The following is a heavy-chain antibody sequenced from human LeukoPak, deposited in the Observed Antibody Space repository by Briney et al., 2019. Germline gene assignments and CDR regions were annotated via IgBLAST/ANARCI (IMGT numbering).Heavy chain of an antibody. CDR2: IYSGGGT. J-gene: IGHJ5*02. CDR1: GFTVSSTY. Sequence: TGGSLRLSCAASGFTVSSTYMSWVRQAPGKGLQWVSVIYSGGGTYYAASVKGPFTISRDNSNNTVFLQMNNLRAEDTAAYYCARDVGYSSDDFTWGQGVLVIVSS. V-gene: IGHV3-66*01. D-gene: IGHD5-12*01. CDR3: ARDVGYSSDDFT.